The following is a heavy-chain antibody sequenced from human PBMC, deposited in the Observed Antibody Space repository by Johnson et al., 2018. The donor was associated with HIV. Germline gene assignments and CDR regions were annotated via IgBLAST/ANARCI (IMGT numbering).Heavy chain of an antibody. CDR2: ISYDGSNK. Sequence: QVQLVESGGGLVQPGGSLRLSCAASGFTFSSYGMHWVRQAPGKGLEWVAVISYDGSNKYYADSVKGRFSVSRDKSKNTLYLQMNSLRAEDTAVYYCASITTIAAAGRGAFDIWGQGTMVTVSS. J-gene: IGHJ3*02. D-gene: IGHD6-13*01. V-gene: IGHV3-30*03. CDR3: ASITTIAAAGRGAFDI. CDR1: GFTFSSYG.